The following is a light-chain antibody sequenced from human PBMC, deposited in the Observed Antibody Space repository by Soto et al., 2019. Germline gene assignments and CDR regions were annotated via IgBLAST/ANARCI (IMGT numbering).Light chain of an antibody. CDR3: QQYKTYWT. V-gene: IGKV1-5*03. CDR2: KAS. Sequence: DIHLPQSPSTLSASVGDTFTITCRASQSVSSWLAWFQQKPGKAPKLLIYKASSLQSGVSSRFSGGGSGTEFTLTISSLQPDDFATYYCQQYKTYWTFGPGTKVDIK. J-gene: IGKJ1*01. CDR1: QSVSSW.